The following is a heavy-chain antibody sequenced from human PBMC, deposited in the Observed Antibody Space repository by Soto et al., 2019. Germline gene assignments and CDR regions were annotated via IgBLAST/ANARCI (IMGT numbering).Heavy chain of an antibody. CDR1: GGPISSGDYY. V-gene: IGHV4-30-4*01. CDR3: ARGWGGRSCYPY. Sequence: PSETHSLTCTFSGGPISSGDYYWSWIRQPPGKGLEWIGYIYYSGSTYYNPSLKSRVTISVDTSKNQFSLKLSSVTAADTAVYYCARGWGGRSCYPYWGQGTLVTVSS. J-gene: IGHJ4*02. D-gene: IGHD2-15*01. CDR2: IYYSGST.